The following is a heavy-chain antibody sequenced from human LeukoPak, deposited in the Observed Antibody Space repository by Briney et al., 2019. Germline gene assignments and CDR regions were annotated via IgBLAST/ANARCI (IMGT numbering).Heavy chain of an antibody. Sequence: SETLSLTCTVSGGSISSYSWTWIRQPPGKGLEWIGYIYYSGNTNYNPSLRSRGTISVDASKNQFSLTLSSVTAADTAVYYCARGQLWFGPIRSFYDYWGQGTLVTVSS. CDR1: GGSISSYS. CDR3: ARGQLWFGPIRSFYDY. CDR2: IYYSGNT. V-gene: IGHV4-59*08. J-gene: IGHJ4*02. D-gene: IGHD3-10*01.